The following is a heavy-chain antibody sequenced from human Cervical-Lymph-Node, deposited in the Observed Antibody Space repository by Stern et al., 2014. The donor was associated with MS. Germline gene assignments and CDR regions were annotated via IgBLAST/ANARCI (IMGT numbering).Heavy chain of an antibody. Sequence: QEQLVPSGSELKKPGASVKVSCKASGYTITYYAMNCVRQAPGQGLEWMGWINTDTGNTPYAQGFTGRFVFSLDTSVSTAYLQISSLRAEDTAVYYCARFYDRSGYYFDYWGQGTLVTVSS. V-gene: IGHV7-4-1*02. CDR2: INTDTGNT. D-gene: IGHD3-22*01. J-gene: IGHJ4*02. CDR3: ARFYDRSGYYFDY. CDR1: GYTITYYA.